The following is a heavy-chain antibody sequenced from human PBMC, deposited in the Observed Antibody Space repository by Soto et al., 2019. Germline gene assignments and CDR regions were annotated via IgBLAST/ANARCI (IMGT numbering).Heavy chain of an antibody. CDR1: GFTFSSYA. CDR2: ISGSGGST. D-gene: IGHD1-7*01. V-gene: IGHV3-23*01. Sequence: GGSLRLSCAASGFTFSSYAMSWVRQAPGKGLEWVSAISGSGGSTYYADSVKGRFTISRDNSKNTLYLQMNSLRAEDTAVYYCAKDLDPTIGTTYYGMDVWGQGTTVTVSS. CDR3: AKDLDPTIGTTYYGMDV. J-gene: IGHJ6*02.